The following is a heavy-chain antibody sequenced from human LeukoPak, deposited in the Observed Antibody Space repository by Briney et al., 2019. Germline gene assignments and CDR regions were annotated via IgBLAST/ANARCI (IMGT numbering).Heavy chain of an antibody. CDR3: ATQGGTAMVMCNY. CDR1: GFTFSNAW. CDR2: IKSKTDGGTT. Sequence: GGSLRLSCAASGFTFSNAWMSWVRQAPGKGLEWVGRIKSKTDGGTTDYAAPVKGRFTISRDDSKNTLYLQMNSLKTEDTAVYYCATQGGTAMVMCNYWGQGTLVTVSS. D-gene: IGHD5-18*01. J-gene: IGHJ4*02. V-gene: IGHV3-15*01.